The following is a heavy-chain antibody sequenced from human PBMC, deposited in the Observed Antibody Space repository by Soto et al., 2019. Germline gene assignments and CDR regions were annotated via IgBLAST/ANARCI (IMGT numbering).Heavy chain of an antibody. D-gene: IGHD3-22*01. CDR2: IDYRGST. CDR1: AGSISSSSYF. J-gene: IGHJ4*02. CDR3: ATRLYHSRGYYYVPY. Sequence: QLQLQESGPGLVKPSETLSLTCTVSAGSISSSSYFSGWIRQPPGKGLEWIGTIDYRGSTSYNPSIKSRVTISVDTSKNQFSLTLSSVTAEDTAVYYCATRLYHSRGYYYVPYWGQGTLVTVSS. V-gene: IGHV4-39*01.